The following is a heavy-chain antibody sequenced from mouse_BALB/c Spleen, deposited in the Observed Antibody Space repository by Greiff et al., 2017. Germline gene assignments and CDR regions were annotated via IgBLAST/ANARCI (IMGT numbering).Heavy chain of an antibody. CDR2: INPGSGGT. J-gene: IGHJ4*01. CDR3: AREGLRRAMDY. CDR1: GYAFTNYL. D-gene: IGHD2-2*01. Sequence: LVESGAELVRPGTSVKVSCKASGYAFTNYLIEWVKQRPGQGLEWIGVINPGSGGTNYNEKFKGKATLTADKSSSTAYMQLSSLTSDDSAVYFCAREGLRRAMDYWGQGTSVTVSS. V-gene: IGHV1-54*01.